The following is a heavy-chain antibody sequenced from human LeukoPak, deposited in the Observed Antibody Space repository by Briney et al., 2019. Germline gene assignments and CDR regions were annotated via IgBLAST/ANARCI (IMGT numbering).Heavy chain of an antibody. CDR1: GGSFSGYY. J-gene: IGHJ5*02. V-gene: IGHV4-34*01. Sequence: SETLSLTCAVYGGSFSGYYWSWIRQPPGKGLEWIGEINHSGSTNYNPSLKSRVTISVDTSKNQFSLKLSSVTAADTAVYYCARDLATVVTPVNWFDPWGQGTLVTVSS. CDR3: ARDLATVVTPVNWFDP. D-gene: IGHD4-23*01. CDR2: INHSGST.